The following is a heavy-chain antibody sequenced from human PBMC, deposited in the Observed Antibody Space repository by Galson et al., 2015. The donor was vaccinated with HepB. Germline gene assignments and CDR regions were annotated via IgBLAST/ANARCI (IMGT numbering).Heavy chain of an antibody. Sequence: SLRLSCAASGFTFSSYGMHWVRQAPGKGLEWVAVIWYDGSNKYYADSVKGRFTISRDNSKNTLYLQMNSLRAEDTAVYYCARNFDSSGWWASHFDIWGQGTMVTVSS. CDR1: GFTFSSYG. CDR2: IWYDGSNK. V-gene: IGHV3-33*01. D-gene: IGHD6-19*01. CDR3: ARNFDSSGWWASHFDI. J-gene: IGHJ3*02.